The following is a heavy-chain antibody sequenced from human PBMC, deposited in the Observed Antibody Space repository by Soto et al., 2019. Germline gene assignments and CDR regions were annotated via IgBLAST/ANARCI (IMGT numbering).Heavy chain of an antibody. V-gene: IGHV3-48*04. Sequence: EVQLVESGGGLVQPGGSLRLSCTASGFTFTDHSMNWVRHAPGKGLEWLSYINDISNAIHYADSVKGRFAMSRDNAKKSLFLQMNSLRVEDTGVYYCARDRPTTFSADLWGQGTVVTVSS. CDR3: ARDRPTTFSADL. D-gene: IGHD5-12*01. J-gene: IGHJ3*01. CDR1: GFTFTDHS. CDR2: INDISNAI.